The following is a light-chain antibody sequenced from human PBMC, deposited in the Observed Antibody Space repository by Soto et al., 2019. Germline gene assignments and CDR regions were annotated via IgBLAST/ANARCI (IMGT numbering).Light chain of an antibody. Sequence: EIVLTQSPGTLSLSPGERATLSCRASQSVSSSYLAWYQQKPGQAPRLLIFGASTRATGIPDRFSGSGSGTDFTLTINRLXPEDFAVYYCQQYGSSPTWTFGQGTKVDIK. J-gene: IGKJ1*01. CDR1: QSVSSSY. CDR2: GAS. V-gene: IGKV3-20*01. CDR3: QQYGSSPTWT.